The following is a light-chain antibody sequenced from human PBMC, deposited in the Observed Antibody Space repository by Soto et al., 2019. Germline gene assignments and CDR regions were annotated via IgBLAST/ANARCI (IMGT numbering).Light chain of an antibody. J-gene: IGKJ2*01. CDR2: GVS. CDR3: QQYGYSHPYT. V-gene: IGKV3-20*01. Sequence: EIVLTQSPGTLSLSPGERATLSCRASQSVRSNYLAWYQQKPGQAPRLLIYGVSARATGIPDRFSGSGSGTEFTLKISRLEPEDFAVFYCQQYGYSHPYTFGQGTKVEIK. CDR1: QSVRSNY.